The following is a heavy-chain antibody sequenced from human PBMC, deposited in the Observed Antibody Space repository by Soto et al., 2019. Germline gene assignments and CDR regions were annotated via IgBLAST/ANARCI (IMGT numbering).Heavy chain of an antibody. CDR3: ARYCSSPSCPRYFYGVDG. CDR1: GYTFTSYA. Sequence: GASVKVSCKASGYTFTSYAIHWVRQAPGQRLEWMGWINAGNGNTKYSQKFQGRVTITRDTSASTAYMELSSLRAGDSGVYFCARYCSSPSCPRYFYGVDGWGQGTTVTVSS. CDR2: INAGNGNT. V-gene: IGHV1-3*01. D-gene: IGHD2-2*01. J-gene: IGHJ6*02.